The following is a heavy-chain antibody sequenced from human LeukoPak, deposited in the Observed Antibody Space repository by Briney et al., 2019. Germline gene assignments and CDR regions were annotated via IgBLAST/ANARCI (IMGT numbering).Heavy chain of an antibody. CDR1: GDTFSSYA. J-gene: IGHJ5*02. Sequence: ASVKVSCKASGDTFSSYAINWVRQAPGQGPEWMGRISAYNGNTNYAQKLQGRVTMTTDTSTSTAYMELRSLRSDDTAVYYCARDSTMVRGVPLGRFDPWGQGTLVTVSS. V-gene: IGHV1-18*01. CDR3: ARDSTMVRGVPLGRFDP. D-gene: IGHD3-10*01. CDR2: ISAYNGNT.